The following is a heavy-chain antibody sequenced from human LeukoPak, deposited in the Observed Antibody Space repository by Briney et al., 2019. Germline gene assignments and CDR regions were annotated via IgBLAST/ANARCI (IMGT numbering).Heavy chain of an antibody. CDR2: INRNSASI. CDR1: GFTFDDYA. Sequence: QPGRSLRLSCAASGFTFDDYAMHWVRQAPGKGLEWVAGINRNSASIGYAGSVKGRFTISRDNAKNSLYLQMNSLRAEDTALYYCAKDDYNGSVDYWGQGTLVTVSS. V-gene: IGHV3-9*01. CDR3: AKDDYNGSVDY. D-gene: IGHD4-4*01. J-gene: IGHJ4*02.